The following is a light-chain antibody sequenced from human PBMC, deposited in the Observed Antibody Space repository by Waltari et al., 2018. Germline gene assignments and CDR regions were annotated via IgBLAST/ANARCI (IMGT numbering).Light chain of an antibody. Sequence: QSVLTLPPSASGPPGQTVTISCSGSSSTIGSYPVNWYQQVSGAAPKLLIHSNSQRPSGVPDRCSGSRSGTSASLVISGLQSEDEAEYYCASWDSGLNGYIFATGTKVTV. CDR2: SNS. CDR3: ASWDSGLNGYI. J-gene: IGLJ1*01. CDR1: SSTIGSYP. V-gene: IGLV1-44*01.